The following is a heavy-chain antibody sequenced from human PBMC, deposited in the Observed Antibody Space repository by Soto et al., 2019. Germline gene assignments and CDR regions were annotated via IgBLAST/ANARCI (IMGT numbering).Heavy chain of an antibody. CDR2: INHSGST. Sequence: SETLSLTWAVYGGSFSGYYWIWIRQPPGKGLEWIGEINHSGSTNYNPSLKSRVTISVDTSKNQFSLKLSSVTAADTAVYYCARGRRYYDSSGYYYNSQYYYYYGMDVWGQGTTVTVSS. J-gene: IGHJ6*02. CDR3: ARGRRYYDSSGYYYNSQYYYYYGMDV. D-gene: IGHD3-22*01. CDR1: GGSFSGYY. V-gene: IGHV4-34*01.